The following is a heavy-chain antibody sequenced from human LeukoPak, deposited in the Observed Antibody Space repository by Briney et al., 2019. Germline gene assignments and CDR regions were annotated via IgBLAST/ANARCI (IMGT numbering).Heavy chain of an antibody. CDR2: LSGSGLST. Sequence: GGSLRLSCAASGFTFSSYAMSWVRQAPGKGLQWVSALSGSGLSTYYADSVKGRFTISRDNSKNTLYLQMNSLRAEDTAVYYCAKDLISYDSSGYYNYWGQGTLVTVSS. CDR1: GFTFSSYA. D-gene: IGHD3-22*01. V-gene: IGHV3-23*01. CDR3: AKDLISYDSSGYYNY. J-gene: IGHJ4*02.